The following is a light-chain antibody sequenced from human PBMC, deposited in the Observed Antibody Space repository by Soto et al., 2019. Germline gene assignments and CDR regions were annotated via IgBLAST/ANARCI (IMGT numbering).Light chain of an antibody. V-gene: IGKV3-11*01. CDR2: QTS. CDR1: QYINTR. Sequence: EIVLTQSPATLSSFPGDRVTLSCRASQYINTRLAWYQHRPGQAPRLLIYQTSIRAAGIPARFSASGTGTDFTLTISDVQPEDFAVYYCQQRSNWPLFTFGGGTKVDIK. CDR3: QQRSNWPLFT. J-gene: IGKJ4*01.